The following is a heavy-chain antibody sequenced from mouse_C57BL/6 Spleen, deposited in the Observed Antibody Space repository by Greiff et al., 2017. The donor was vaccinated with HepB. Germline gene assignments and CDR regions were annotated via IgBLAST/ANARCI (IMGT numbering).Heavy chain of an antibody. V-gene: IGHV7-3*01. J-gene: IGHJ2*01. CDR1: GFTFTDYY. CDR3: ARSRHYYGSISYYFDY. D-gene: IGHD1-1*01. Sequence: EVMLVESGGGLVQPGGSLSLSCAASGFTFTDYYMSWVRQPPGKALEWLGFIRNKANGYTTEYSASVKGRFTISRDNSQSILYLQMNALRAEDSATYYCARSRHYYGSISYYFDYWGQGTTLTVSS. CDR2: IRNKANGYTT.